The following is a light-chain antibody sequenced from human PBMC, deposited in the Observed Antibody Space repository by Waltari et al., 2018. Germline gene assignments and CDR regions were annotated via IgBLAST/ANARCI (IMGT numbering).Light chain of an antibody. CDR1: SGHSSNI. V-gene: IGLV4-69*01. J-gene: IGLJ3*02. Sequence: QLVLTQSPSASASLGASVKLTCTLSSGHSSNIIAWHQQQPEKGPRYLMKVNSDGSHGQGDGIPDRFSGSSSGAERYLTISSLQSEDEADYYCQTGGHGTWVFGGGTKLTVL. CDR3: QTGGHGTWV. CDR2: VNSDGSH.